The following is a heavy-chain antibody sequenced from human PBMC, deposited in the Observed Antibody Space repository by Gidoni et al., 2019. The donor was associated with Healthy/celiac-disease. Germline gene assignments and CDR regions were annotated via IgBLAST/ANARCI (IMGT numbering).Heavy chain of an antibody. J-gene: IGHJ6*02. CDR2: ISYDGSNK. V-gene: IGHV3-30-3*01. CDR3: AREGGTSCCTYGMDV. CDR1: GFTFSSYA. Sequence: QVQLVESGGGVVQPGRSLRLSCAASGFTFSSYAMHWVRQAPGKGLEWVAVISYDGSNKYYADSVKGRFTISRDNSKNTLYLQMNSLRAEDTAVYYCAREGGTSCCTYGMDVWGQGTTVTVSS. D-gene: IGHD2-2*01.